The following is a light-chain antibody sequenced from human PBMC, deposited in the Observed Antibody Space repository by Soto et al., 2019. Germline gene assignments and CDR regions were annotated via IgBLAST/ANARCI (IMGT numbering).Light chain of an antibody. J-gene: IGKJ2*01. CDR3: QQYSSYPHT. CDR2: KAS. Sequence: DIQMTQSPSPLSASVGDRVTITCRASQSISNWLAWYQQKPGKAPNLLIYKASSLESGVPSRFSGSGSGTEFTLTISSLQPDDFATYYCQQYSSYPHTFGQGTKLEIK. CDR1: QSISNW. V-gene: IGKV1-5*03.